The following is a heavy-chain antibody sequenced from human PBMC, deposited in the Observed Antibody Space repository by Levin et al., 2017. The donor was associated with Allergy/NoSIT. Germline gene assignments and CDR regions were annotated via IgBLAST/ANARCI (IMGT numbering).Heavy chain of an antibody. D-gene: IGHD5-18*01. J-gene: IGHJ4*02. CDR1: GCSFSSGGYS. V-gene: IGHV4-30-2*01. CDR3: ARVAGYSYGYYFDY. Sequence: MSSETLSLTCAVSGCSFSSGGYSWCWIRQPPGTGLEWIGNIYLSGSTNDNPSLKSRVTMSVDRSKNQFSLKLSYVTAADTAVYYCARVAGYSYGYYFDYWGPGTLVTVSS. CDR2: IYLSGST.